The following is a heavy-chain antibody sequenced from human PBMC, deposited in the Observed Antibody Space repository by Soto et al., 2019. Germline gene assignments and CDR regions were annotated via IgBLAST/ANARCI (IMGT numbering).Heavy chain of an antibody. J-gene: IGHJ4*02. V-gene: IGHV4-39*01. Sequence: SETLSLTCTVSGGSISSSSYYWGWIRQPPGKGLEWIGSIYYSGSTYYNPSLKSRVTISVDTSKNQFSLKLSSVTAADTAVYYCARQDIVLMVYANDYWGQGTLVTVS. CDR3: ARQDIVLMVYANDY. D-gene: IGHD2-8*01. CDR1: GGSISSSSYY. CDR2: IYYSGST.